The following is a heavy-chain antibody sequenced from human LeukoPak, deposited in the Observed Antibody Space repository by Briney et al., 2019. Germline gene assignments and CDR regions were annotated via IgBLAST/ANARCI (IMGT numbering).Heavy chain of an antibody. J-gene: IGHJ5*02. CDR1: GYTLTSYD. V-gene: IGHV1-8*03. Sequence: ASVKVSCKASGYTLTSYDINWVRQATGQGLEWMGWMNPNSGNTGYAQKFQGKVTITRNTSISTAYMELSSLRSEDTAVYYCARGLTTLGYCSSTSCYNNWFDPWGQGTLVTVSS. CDR3: ARGLTTLGYCSSTSCYNNWFDP. CDR2: MNPNSGNT. D-gene: IGHD2-2*02.